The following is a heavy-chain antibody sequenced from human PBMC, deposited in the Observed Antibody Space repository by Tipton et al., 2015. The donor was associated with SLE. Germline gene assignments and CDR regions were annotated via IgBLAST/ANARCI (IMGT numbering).Heavy chain of an antibody. CDR1: GGSISSSSYY. J-gene: IGHJ3*02. CDR3: ASIDPPDAFDI. D-gene: IGHD3-16*02. V-gene: IGHV4-39*07. CDR2: IYYSGST. Sequence: TLSLTCTVSGGSISSSSYYWGWIRRPPGKGLGWIGSIYYSGSTYYNPSLKSRVTISVETSKNQFSLKLSSVTAADTAVYYCASIDPPDAFDIWGQGTMVTVSS.